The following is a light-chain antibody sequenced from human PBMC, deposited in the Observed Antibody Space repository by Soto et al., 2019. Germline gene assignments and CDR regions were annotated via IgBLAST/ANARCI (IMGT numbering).Light chain of an antibody. CDR2: VAS. J-gene: IGKJ4*01. CDR3: QQLDSFPLS. Sequence: DIQLTQSPSFLSASIGDRVTITCRASQDFSDYLAWSQQKPGKAPKLLMYVASTLQSGVPSRFSGSGSGTEFTLTISSLQPEDFATYYCQQLDSFPLSFGGGTKVEIK. CDR1: QDFSDY. V-gene: IGKV1-9*01.